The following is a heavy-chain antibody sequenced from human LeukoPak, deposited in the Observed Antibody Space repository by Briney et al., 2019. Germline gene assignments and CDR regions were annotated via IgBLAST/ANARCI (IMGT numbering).Heavy chain of an antibody. D-gene: IGHD4-17*01. Sequence: GGSLRLSCAASGFTFSSYGMHWVRQAPGKGLEWVAFIRYDGSNKYYADSVKGRFTISRDNSKNTLYLQMNSLRAEDTAVYYCAKDRGIYGDYAQLDYWGQGTLVTVSS. CDR2: IRYDGSNK. CDR3: AKDRGIYGDYAQLDY. CDR1: GFTFSSYG. J-gene: IGHJ4*02. V-gene: IGHV3-30*02.